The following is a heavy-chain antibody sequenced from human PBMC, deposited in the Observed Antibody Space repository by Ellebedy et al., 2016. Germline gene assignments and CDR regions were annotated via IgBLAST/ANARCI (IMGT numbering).Heavy chain of an antibody. CDR1: GFTFNNYA. V-gene: IGHV3-23*01. J-gene: IGHJ4*02. CDR3: AKPRSGYDAFDS. Sequence: GGSLRLXXAASGFTFNNYAMSWVRQAPGRGLEWVSVVSAYGGDTYYADSVKGRFTISRDNSRNTLSLEMNSLTADDTAVYYCAKPRSGYDAFDSWGQGTLVTVSS. D-gene: IGHD5-12*01. CDR2: VSAYGGDT.